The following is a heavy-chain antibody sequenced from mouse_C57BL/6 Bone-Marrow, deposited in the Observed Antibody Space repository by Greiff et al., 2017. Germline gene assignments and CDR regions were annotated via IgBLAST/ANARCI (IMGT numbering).Heavy chain of an antibody. CDR3: ARWGGSSPFDY. Sequence: VQLQQSGAELVRPGTSVKVSCKASGYAFTNYLLEWVKQRPGQGLGWIGVINPGSGGTNYNEKFKGKATLTADKSSSTAYMQLSSLTSEDSAVYFCARWGGSSPFDYWGQGTTLTVSS. J-gene: IGHJ2*01. V-gene: IGHV1-54*01. D-gene: IGHD1-1*01. CDR1: GYAFTNYL. CDR2: INPGSGGT.